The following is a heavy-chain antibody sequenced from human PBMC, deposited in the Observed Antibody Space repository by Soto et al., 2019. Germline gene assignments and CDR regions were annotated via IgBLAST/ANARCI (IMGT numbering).Heavy chain of an antibody. CDR2: ISSSSSYI. Sequence: ESGGGLVKPGGSLRLSCAASGFTFSSYSMNWVRQAPGKGLEWVSSISSSSSYIYYADSVKGRFTISRDNAKNSLYLQMNSLRAEDTAVYYCARAVAIWTGFDPWGQGTLVTVSS. J-gene: IGHJ5*02. CDR3: ARAVAIWTGFDP. D-gene: IGHD5-12*01. V-gene: IGHV3-21*01. CDR1: GFTFSSYS.